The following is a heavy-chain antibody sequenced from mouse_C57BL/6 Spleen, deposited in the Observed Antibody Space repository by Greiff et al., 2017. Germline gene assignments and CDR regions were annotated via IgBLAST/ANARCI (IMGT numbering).Heavy chain of an antibody. J-gene: IGHJ4*01. D-gene: IGHD1-1*01. CDR3: ARSGSSYDYAMDY. V-gene: IGHV1-82*01. CDR2: IYPGDGDT. CDR1: GYAFSSSW. Sequence: QVQLQQSGPELVKPGASVTISCKASGYAFSSSWMNWVKQRPGKGLEWIGRIYPGDGDTNYNGKFKGKATLTADKSSSTAYMQLSSLTSEDSAVYFCARSGSSYDYAMDYWGQGTSVTVSS.